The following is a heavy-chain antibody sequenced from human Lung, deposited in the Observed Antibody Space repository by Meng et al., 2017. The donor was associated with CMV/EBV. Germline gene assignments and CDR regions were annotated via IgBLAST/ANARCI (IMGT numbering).Heavy chain of an antibody. J-gene: IGHJ4*02. V-gene: IGHV3-7*01. D-gene: IGHD2-8*02. CDR1: GFSFSTYW. CDR2: IKQDGSEI. Sequence: ESXKISCAASGFSFSTYWMNWVRQALGKGLEWVASIKQDGSEIYYVDSVKGRFTISRDNAKKSLYLQMDSLRAEDTAVYYCATYGWTPDYWGQGTLVTVSS. CDR3: ATYGWTPDY.